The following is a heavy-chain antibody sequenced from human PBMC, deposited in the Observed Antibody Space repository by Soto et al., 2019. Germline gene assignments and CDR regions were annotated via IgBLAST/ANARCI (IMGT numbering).Heavy chain of an antibody. CDR2: IWYDGSNK. V-gene: IGHV3-33*01. CDR1: GFTFSSYG. D-gene: IGHD3-22*01. J-gene: IGHJ4*02. Sequence: QVQLVESGGGVVQPGRSLRLSCAASGFTFSSYGMHWVRQAPGKGLEWVAVIWYDGSNKYYADSGKGRFTISRDNSKNTLYLQMNSLRAEDTAVYYCARGSGSSGYYYIDYWGQGTLVTVSS. CDR3: ARGSGSSGYYYIDY.